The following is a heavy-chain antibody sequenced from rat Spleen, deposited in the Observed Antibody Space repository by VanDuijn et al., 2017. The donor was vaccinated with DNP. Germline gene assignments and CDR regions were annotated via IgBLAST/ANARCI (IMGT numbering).Heavy chain of an antibody. CDR3: ATTGGLLGDAMDA. CDR2: IVYDGSSS. J-gene: IGHJ4*01. Sequence: EVQLVESGGGLVQPERSLKLSCAASGFTFSDYSMAWVRQAPKKGLEWVATIVYDGSSSFYGDSVTGRFTISRDNAKNTLYLQMDSLRSEDTATYYCATTGGLLGDAMDAGGQGTSVTVSS. V-gene: IGHV5S10*01. D-gene: IGHD1-6*01. CDR1: GFTFSDYS.